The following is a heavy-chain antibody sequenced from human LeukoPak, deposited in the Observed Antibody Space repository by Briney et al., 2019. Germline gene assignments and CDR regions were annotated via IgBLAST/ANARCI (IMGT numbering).Heavy chain of an antibody. Sequence: PAESLRLSCVVSGFTFSSSWMSWVRQAPGKGLEWVANIKQDGSEKYYVDSVKGRFTISRDNAKNSLYLQMNSLRAEDRAVYSCAQYSSSSGWFDPWGHGTLVTVSS. CDR2: IKQDGSEK. D-gene: IGHD6-6*01. J-gene: IGHJ5*02. V-gene: IGHV3-7*01. CDR3: AQYSSSSGWFDP. CDR1: GFTFSSSW.